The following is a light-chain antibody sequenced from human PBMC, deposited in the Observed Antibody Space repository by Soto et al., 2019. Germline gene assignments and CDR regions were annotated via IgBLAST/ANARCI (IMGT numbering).Light chain of an antibody. CDR3: QQSYSTLT. V-gene: IGKV1-39*01. CDR1: QSISSY. J-gene: IGKJ4*01. Sequence: DIQMTQSPSSLSASVGDRVTITCRASQSISSYLNWYQQKPGKAPKLLIYAASSLLSGVPSRFSGTGSGTDFTLTISSLQPEDFATYYCQQSYSTLTFGGGTTVDI. CDR2: AAS.